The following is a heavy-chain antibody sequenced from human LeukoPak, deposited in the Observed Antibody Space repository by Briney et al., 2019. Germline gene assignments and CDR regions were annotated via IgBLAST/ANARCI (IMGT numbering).Heavy chain of an antibody. CDR1: GGSISSSSYY. CDR2: IYYSGST. D-gene: IGHD5-18*01. Sequence: PSETLSLTCTVSGGSISSSSYYWGWIRQPPGKGLEWIGSIYYSGSTYYNPSLKSRVTISVDTSKNQFSLKLSSVTAADTAVYYCARGYSYGFSLPNFDYWGQGTLVTVSS. CDR3: ARGYSYGFSLPNFDY. J-gene: IGHJ4*02. V-gene: IGHV4-39*01.